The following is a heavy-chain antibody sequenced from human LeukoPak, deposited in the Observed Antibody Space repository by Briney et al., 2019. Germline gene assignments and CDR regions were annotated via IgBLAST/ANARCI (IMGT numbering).Heavy chain of an antibody. CDR1: GYTFTSYG. D-gene: IGHD3-3*01. Sequence: ASVKVSCKASGYTFTSYGISWVRQAPGQGLEWMGWISAYNGNTNYAQKLQGRVTMTTDTSTSTAYMELRSLRSDDTAVYYCARDLYDFWSGPTGDWGQGTLVTVSS. CDR3: ARDLYDFWSGPTGD. CDR2: ISAYNGNT. V-gene: IGHV1-18*01. J-gene: IGHJ4*02.